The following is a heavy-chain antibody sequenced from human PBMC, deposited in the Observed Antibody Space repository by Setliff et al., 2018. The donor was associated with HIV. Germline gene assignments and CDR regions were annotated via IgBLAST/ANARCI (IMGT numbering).Heavy chain of an antibody. CDR3: ARGPIDDSRYFDY. D-gene: IGHD2-15*01. J-gene: IGHJ4*02. CDR1: GFTLISYH. CDR2: ITPTDDIT. V-gene: IGHV1-46*01. Sequence: ASVKVSCKASGFTLISYHMHWVRQAPGRGLEWMTMITPTDDITTYAQNFQGRVTFSADESTNTAHMDVTNLRPEDTAVYYCARGPIDDSRYFDYWGQGTLVTVSS.